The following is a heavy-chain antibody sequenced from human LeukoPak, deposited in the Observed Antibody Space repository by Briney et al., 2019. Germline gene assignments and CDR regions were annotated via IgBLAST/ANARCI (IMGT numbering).Heavy chain of an antibody. CDR1: GFTLSSNY. D-gene: IGHD2-15*01. Sequence: GGSLRLSCAASGFTLSSNYMNWVRQAPGEGLEWVSVIYSGGSTYYGDSVKGRFTISRDNSKNTLYLQMNSLGAEGTAVYYCASSRYCSGGSCYFVYWGQGTLVTVSS. CDR2: IYSGGST. J-gene: IGHJ4*02. V-gene: IGHV3-53*01. CDR3: ASSRYCSGGSCYFVY.